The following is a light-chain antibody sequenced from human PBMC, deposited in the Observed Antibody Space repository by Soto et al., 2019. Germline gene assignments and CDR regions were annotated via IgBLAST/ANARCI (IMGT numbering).Light chain of an antibody. J-gene: IGKJ1*01. V-gene: IGKV1-39*01. CDR2: AAS. CDR3: QQSYIAWT. Sequence: DIQMTQSPSSLSASVGDRVTITCRASQSISTYLNWYQQKPGDAPKLLIYAASSLQSGVPSRFSGGGSVTDFTLTISSMEPEDFATYYCQQSYIAWTFGRGTKVDFK. CDR1: QSISTY.